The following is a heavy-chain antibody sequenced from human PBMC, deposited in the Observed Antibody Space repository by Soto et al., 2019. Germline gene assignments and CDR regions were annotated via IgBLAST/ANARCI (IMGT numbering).Heavy chain of an antibody. CDR2: INASNGNT. CDR3: ARLVGPQLTGEWYFDY. J-gene: IGHJ4*02. V-gene: IGHV1-3*01. D-gene: IGHD7-27*01. CDR1: GYTFTSYA. Sequence: SVKVSCKASGYTFTSYAMHWVRQAPGQRLEWMGWINASNGNTKYSQKFQGRVTITRDTSASTAYMELSSLRSEDTAVYYCARLVGPQLTGEWYFDYWGQGTLVTVSS.